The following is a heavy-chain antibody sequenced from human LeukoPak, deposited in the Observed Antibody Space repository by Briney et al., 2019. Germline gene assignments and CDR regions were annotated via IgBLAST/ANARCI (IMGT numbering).Heavy chain of an antibody. Sequence: ASVKVSCKASGYTFTSYGISWVRQAPGQGLEWMGWISAYNGNTNYAQKLQGRVTMTTDTSTSTAYMELRSLRSDDTAVYYCARDGAVVGIVVDDYYYYYGMDVWGQGTTVTVSS. CDR1: GYTFTSYG. D-gene: IGHD6-19*01. J-gene: IGHJ6*02. CDR2: ISAYNGNT. V-gene: IGHV1-18*01. CDR3: ARDGAVVGIVVDDYYYYYGMDV.